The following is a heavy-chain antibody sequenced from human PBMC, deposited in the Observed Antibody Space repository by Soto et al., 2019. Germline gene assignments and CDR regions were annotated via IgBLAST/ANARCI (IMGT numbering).Heavy chain of an antibody. D-gene: IGHD3-22*01. Sequence: EVQLVESGGGLVQPGGSLRLSCTASGFTFSSYWMSWVRQAPGKGLEWVANIKDDGSEKYYVDSVKGRFTISRDNAKDSLYLQMNSLRAEDAAVYYCARDSVRGYYASSGYSTALDYWGQGTLVPVSS. V-gene: IGHV3-7*01. CDR3: ARDSVRGYYASSGYSTALDY. CDR2: IKDDGSEK. CDR1: GFTFSSYW. J-gene: IGHJ4*02.